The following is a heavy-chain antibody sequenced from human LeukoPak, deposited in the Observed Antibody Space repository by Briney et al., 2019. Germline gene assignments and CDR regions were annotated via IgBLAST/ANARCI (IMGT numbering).Heavy chain of an antibody. CDR3: ARREVGYDSSGYYSYYFDY. V-gene: IGHV4-4*02. Sequence: PSETLSLTCAVSGGSISSSNWWSWVRRPPGKGLEWIGEIYHSGSTNYNPSLKSRVTISVDKSTNQFSLKLSSVTAADTAVYYCARREVGYDSSGYYSYYFDYWGQGTLVTVSS. CDR2: IYHSGST. D-gene: IGHD3-22*01. CDR1: GGSISSSNW. J-gene: IGHJ4*02.